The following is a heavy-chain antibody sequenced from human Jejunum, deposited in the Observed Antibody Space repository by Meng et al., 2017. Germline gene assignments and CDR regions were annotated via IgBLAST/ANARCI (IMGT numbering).Heavy chain of an antibody. CDR3: ARHGTSGGADS. Sequence: SVKVSCKASGGTFNSDTIIWGRQAPGQGLEWVGRIIPDLDFPNSAQNLQGRVTITADTSTNTVYMDLIGLRSEDTAIYYCARHGTSGGADSWGHGTLVTVSS. D-gene: IGHD1-1*01. CDR2: IIPDLDFP. CDR1: GGTFNSDT. V-gene: IGHV1-69*02. J-gene: IGHJ5*01.